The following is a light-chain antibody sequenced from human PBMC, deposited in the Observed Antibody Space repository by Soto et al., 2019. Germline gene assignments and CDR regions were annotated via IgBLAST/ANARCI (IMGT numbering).Light chain of an antibody. CDR2: WAP. J-gene: IGKJ4*01. CDR3: QQYYTTPRT. CDR1: QSVLKSSNNKNH. Sequence: DIVMTQSPDSLAVSLGERATINCKSSQSVLKSSNNKNHLAWYQQKPGHPPKLLIYWAPTRESGVPDRFSGSGSGTDFTLTISSLQAEDVAVYYCQQYYTTPRTFGGGTKVEI. V-gene: IGKV4-1*01.